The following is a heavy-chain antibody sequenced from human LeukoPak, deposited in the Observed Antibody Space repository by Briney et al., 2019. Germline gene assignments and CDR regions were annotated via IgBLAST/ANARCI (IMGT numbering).Heavy chain of an antibody. J-gene: IGHJ5*02. V-gene: IGHV3-30*04. CDR3: AKEISYYYGSGSYHNWFDP. CDR1: GFTLSNYA. D-gene: IGHD3-10*01. Sequence: GGSLRLSCAASGFTLSNYAMHWVRQAPGKGLEWVALISYDGSNKYYAGSVKGRFTISRDNSKNTLYLQMNSLRAEDTAVYYCAKEISYYYGSGSYHNWFDPWGQGTLVTVSS. CDR2: ISYDGSNK.